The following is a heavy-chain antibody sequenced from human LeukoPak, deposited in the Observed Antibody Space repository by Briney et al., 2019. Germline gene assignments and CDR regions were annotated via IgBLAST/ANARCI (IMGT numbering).Heavy chain of an antibody. CDR1: GYTFTGYY. CDR2: INPNSGGT. J-gene: IGHJ4*02. CDR3: ARGHYSSSWYAFDY. V-gene: IGHV1-2*02. Sequence: ASVTVSCKASGYTFTGYYVHWVRQAPGQGLEWMGWINPNSGGTNYAQKFQGRVTMTRDTSISTAYMELSRLRSDDTAVYYCARGHYSSSWYAFDYWGQGTLVTVSS. D-gene: IGHD6-13*01.